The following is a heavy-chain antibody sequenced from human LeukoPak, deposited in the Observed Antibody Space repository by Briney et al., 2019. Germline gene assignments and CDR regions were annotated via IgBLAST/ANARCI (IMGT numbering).Heavy chain of an antibody. D-gene: IGHD3-16*01. J-gene: IGHJ4*02. V-gene: IGHV1-18*01. CDR1: GYTFTNDG. Sequence: ASVKVSCKASGYTFTNDGVSWVRQAPGRGLEWVGWISNYNGLTHSAPRFQGRVTVTTDTFTSTAYMELRNLRSDDTAVYYCAREGLGELTLDYWGQGTLVTVSS. CDR3: AREGLGELTLDY. CDR2: ISNYNGLT.